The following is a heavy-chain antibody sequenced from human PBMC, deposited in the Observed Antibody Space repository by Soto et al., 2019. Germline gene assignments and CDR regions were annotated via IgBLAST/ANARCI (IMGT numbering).Heavy chain of an antibody. CDR3: ATGAPYSSSWPHYYYYGMDV. D-gene: IGHD6-13*01. J-gene: IGHJ6*02. Sequence: QVQLVQSGAEVQKPGSSVKVSCKASGGTFSSYAISWVRQAPGQGLEWMGGIIPIFGTANYAQKFQGRVTITADESTSTAYMELSSLRSEDTAVYYCATGAPYSSSWPHYYYYGMDVWGQGTTVTVSS. V-gene: IGHV1-69*01. CDR1: GGTFSSYA. CDR2: IIPIFGTA.